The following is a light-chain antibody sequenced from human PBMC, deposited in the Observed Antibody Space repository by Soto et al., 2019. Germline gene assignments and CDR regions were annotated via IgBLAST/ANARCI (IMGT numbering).Light chain of an antibody. Sequence: QSVLTQPPSVSGAPGHRFTISCTGSRSNIGAGYDVHWYQQLPGTAPKLLIYGNNNRPSGVPDRFSGSKSGTSASLAITGLQAEDEADYYCQSYDSSLSAYVFGTGTKVTVL. J-gene: IGLJ1*01. V-gene: IGLV1-40*01. CDR2: GNN. CDR3: QSYDSSLSAYV. CDR1: RSNIGAGYD.